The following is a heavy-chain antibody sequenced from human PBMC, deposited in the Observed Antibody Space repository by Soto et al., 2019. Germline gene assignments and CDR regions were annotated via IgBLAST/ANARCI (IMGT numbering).Heavy chain of an antibody. CDR2: ISYDGSNK. CDR3: AKGPAIVLVPAAMNYYYGMDV. J-gene: IGHJ6*02. CDR1: GFTFSSYG. D-gene: IGHD2-2*01. V-gene: IGHV3-30*18. Sequence: QVQLVESGGGVVQPGRSLRLSCAASGFTFSSYGMHWVRQAPGKWLEWVAVISYDGSNKYYADSVKGRFTISRDNSKNTLYLQMNSLRAEDTAVYYCAKGPAIVLVPAAMNYYYGMDVWGQGTTVTVSS.